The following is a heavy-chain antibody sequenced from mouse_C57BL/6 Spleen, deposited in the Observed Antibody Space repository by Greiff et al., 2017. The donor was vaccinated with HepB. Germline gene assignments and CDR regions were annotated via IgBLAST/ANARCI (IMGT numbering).Heavy chain of an antibody. CDR1: GYTFTDYN. J-gene: IGHJ4*01. CDR2: INPNNGGT. Sequence: EVQGVESGPELVKPGASVKIPCKASGYTFTDYNMDWVKQSHGKSLEWIGDINPNNGGTIYNQKFKGKATLTVDKSSSTAYMELRSLTSEDTAVYYCARRGNGYWAKGAMDYWGQGTSVTVSS. CDR3: ARRGNGYWAKGAMDY. V-gene: IGHV1-18*01. D-gene: IGHD2-3*01.